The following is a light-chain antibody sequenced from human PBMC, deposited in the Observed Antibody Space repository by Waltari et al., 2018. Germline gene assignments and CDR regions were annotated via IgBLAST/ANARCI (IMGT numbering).Light chain of an antibody. CDR1: TSDVRHYIF. V-gene: IGLV2-8*01. CDR2: DVA. CDR3: NSYAGNNNLV. Sequence: QSALTQPPSASGSPGPSVTITSTGTTSDVRHYIFLPWYQLHPGKAPRLLIFDVAKRPSGVPDRFSGSKSGNTAALTVSGLQAEDEADYYCNSYAGNNNLVFGGGTKLTVL. J-gene: IGLJ3*02.